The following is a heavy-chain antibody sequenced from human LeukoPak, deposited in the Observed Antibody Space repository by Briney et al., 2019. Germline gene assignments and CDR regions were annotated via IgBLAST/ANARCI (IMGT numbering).Heavy chain of an antibody. D-gene: IGHD6-13*01. CDR3: AKDAAGPEY. CDR2: ISASGSGT. Sequence: GGSLRLSCAASGLTFSSYSMSWVRQAPGKGLFWVSGISASGSGTYYADSVKGRSTISRDNSKNTLYLQMNSLRAEDTAVYYCAKDAAGPEYWGQGTLVTVSS. V-gene: IGHV3-23*01. J-gene: IGHJ4*02. CDR1: GLTFSSYS.